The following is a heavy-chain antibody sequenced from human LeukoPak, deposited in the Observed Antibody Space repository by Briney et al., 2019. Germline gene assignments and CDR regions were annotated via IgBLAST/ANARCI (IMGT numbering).Heavy chain of an antibody. CDR1: GFTLSSYS. V-gene: IGHV3-21*01. J-gene: IGHJ6*04. CDR3: ARNPGYYYGMDV. Sequence: GRSLRLSCAASGFTLSSYSMNWVRQAPGKGLEWVSSISSSSSYIYYADSVKGRFTISRDNAKNSLYLQMNSLRAEDTAVYYCARNPGYYYGMDVWGKGTTVTVSS. CDR2: ISSSSSYI.